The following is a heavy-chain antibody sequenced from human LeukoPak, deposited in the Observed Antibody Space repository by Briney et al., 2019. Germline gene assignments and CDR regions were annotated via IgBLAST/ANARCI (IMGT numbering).Heavy chain of an antibody. Sequence: ASVKVSCKASGGTFSSYAISWVRQAPRQGLEWMGGIIPIFGTANYAQKFQGRVTITADESTSTAYMELSSLRSEDTAVYYCAVRTHPTPNFSYYYYGMDVWGQGTTVTVSS. V-gene: IGHV1-69*13. D-gene: IGHD3-3*01. CDR3: AVRTHPTPNFSYYYYGMDV. J-gene: IGHJ6*02. CDR2: IIPIFGTA. CDR1: GGTFSSYA.